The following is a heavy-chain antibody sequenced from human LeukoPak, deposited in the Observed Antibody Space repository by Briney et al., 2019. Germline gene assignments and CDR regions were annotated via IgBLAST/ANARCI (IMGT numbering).Heavy chain of an antibody. CDR2: MNPNSGNA. Sequence: ASVKVSRKASGYTFTSYDINWVRQAAGQGLELMGWMNPNSGNAAYAQKFQGRVTMTRDTSISTAYMELSSLRSEDTAVYYCARRYYYDGSGLRLDVWGKGTPVTVSS. CDR1: GYTFTSYD. J-gene: IGHJ6*04. CDR3: ARRYYYDGSGLRLDV. D-gene: IGHD3-22*01. V-gene: IGHV1-8*01.